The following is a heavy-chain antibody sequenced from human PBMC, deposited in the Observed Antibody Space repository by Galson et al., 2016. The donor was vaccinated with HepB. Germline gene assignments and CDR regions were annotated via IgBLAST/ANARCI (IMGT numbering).Heavy chain of an antibody. D-gene: IGHD6-13*01. Sequence: SLRLSCAASGFTFDEYAMHWVRQAPGKGLXXVSXXXWNXXXIHXXDSXKCRFXXSRENAKNSLYVQMDGLKTADTALYYCAKXMLAGAAASGCFDCWGQGTLVTVSS. V-gene: IGHV3-9*01. CDR3: AKXMLAGAAASGCFDC. J-gene: IGHJ4*02. CDR2: XXWNXXXI. CDR1: GFTFDEYA.